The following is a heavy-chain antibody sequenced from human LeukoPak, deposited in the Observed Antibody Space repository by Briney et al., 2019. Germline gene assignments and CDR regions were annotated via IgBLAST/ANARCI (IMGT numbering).Heavy chain of an antibody. J-gene: IGHJ6*03. CDR3: ARRRNDSSGYYHYYMDV. Sequence: SETLSLTCTVSGGSISSYYWSWIRQPPGKGLEWIGSIYYSGSTYYNPSLKSRVTISVDTSKNQFSLNLNSVTAADTAVYYCARRRNDSSGYYHYYMDVWGKGTTVTVSS. CDR2: IYYSGST. D-gene: IGHD3-22*01. V-gene: IGHV4-59*01. CDR1: GGSISSYY.